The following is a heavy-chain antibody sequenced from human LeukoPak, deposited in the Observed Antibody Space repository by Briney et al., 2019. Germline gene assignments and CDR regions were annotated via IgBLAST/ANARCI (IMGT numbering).Heavy chain of an antibody. CDR3: ARAGNMGSGWYRDY. D-gene: IGHD6-19*01. J-gene: IGHJ4*02. CDR2: INHSGST. Sequence: SETLSLTCIVSGASINSGGYYRSWIRQPPGKGLEWIGEINHSGSTNYNPSLKSRVTISVDTSKNQFSLKLSSVTAADTAVYYCARAGNMGSGWYRDYWGQGTLVTVSS. CDR1: GASINSGGYY. V-gene: IGHV4-34*01.